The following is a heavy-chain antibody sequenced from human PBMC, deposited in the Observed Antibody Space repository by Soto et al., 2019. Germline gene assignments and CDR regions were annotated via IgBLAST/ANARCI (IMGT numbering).Heavy chain of an antibody. CDR2: IYYSGST. CDR1: GGSISSSSYY. J-gene: IGHJ6*02. D-gene: IGHD4-17*01. Sequence: SETLSLTCTVSGGSISSSSYYWGWIRQPPGKGLEWIGSIYYSGSTYYNPSLKSRVTISVDTSKNQFSLKLSSVTAADTAVYYCARHWSDGYGDYGPNYYYYGMDVWGQGTTVTVSS. CDR3: ARHWSDGYGDYGPNYYYYGMDV. V-gene: IGHV4-39*01.